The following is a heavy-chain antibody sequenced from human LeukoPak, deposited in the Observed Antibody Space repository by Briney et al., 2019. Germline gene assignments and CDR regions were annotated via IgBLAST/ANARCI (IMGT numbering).Heavy chain of an antibody. CDR2: IIPIFGTA. D-gene: IGHD5-18*01. CDR3: ARCGYSYGYLTHYYYYMDV. Sequence: ASVKVSCKASGGTFSSYAISWVRQAPGQGLEWMGGIIPIFGTANYAQKFQGRVTITADKSTSTAYMELSSLRSEDTAVYYCARCGYSYGYLTHYYYYMDVWGKGTTVTVSS. J-gene: IGHJ6*03. CDR1: GGTFSSYA. V-gene: IGHV1-69*06.